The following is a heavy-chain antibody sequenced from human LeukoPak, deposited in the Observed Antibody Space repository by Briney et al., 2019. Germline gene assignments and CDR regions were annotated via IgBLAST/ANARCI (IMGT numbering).Heavy chain of an antibody. Sequence: SETLSLTCAVSGYSISSGYYWGWIRQPPGKGLEWIGSIYHSGSTYYNPSLKSRVTISVDTSKSQFSLKLSSVTAADTAVYYCARDPGHSSGWLQDAFDIWGQGTMVTVSS. CDR1: GYSISSGYY. D-gene: IGHD6-19*01. CDR3: ARDPGHSSGWLQDAFDI. CDR2: IYHSGST. V-gene: IGHV4-38-2*02. J-gene: IGHJ3*02.